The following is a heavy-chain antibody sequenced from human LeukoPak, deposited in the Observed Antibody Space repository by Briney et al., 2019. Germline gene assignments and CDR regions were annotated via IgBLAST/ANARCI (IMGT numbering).Heavy chain of an antibody. Sequence: SETLSPTCAVYGGSFSDYYWSWIRQPPGKGLEWIGEINHSGNTNYNPSLKSRVTISVDTSKNQFSLKLSSVTAADTAVYYCARNDDISMLVVPHFDYWGQGTLVTVSS. D-gene: IGHD3-22*01. V-gene: IGHV4-34*01. CDR3: ARNDDISMLVVPHFDY. J-gene: IGHJ4*02. CDR1: GGSFSDYY. CDR2: INHSGNT.